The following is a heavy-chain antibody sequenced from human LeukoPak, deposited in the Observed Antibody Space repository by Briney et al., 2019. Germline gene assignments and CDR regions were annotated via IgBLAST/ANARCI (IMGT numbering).Heavy chain of an antibody. CDR1: GYTFTGHY. CDR2: IYPKSGGT. V-gene: IGHV1-2*02. Sequence: ASVKVSCKASGYTFTGHYMHWVRQAPGQGLEWMGWIYPKSGGTNYAQKFQSRVTMTRDTSISTAYMELSRLKSDDTAVYYCARDGNGTNDYWGQGTLVTVSS. D-gene: IGHD2-8*01. J-gene: IGHJ4*02. CDR3: ARDGNGTNDY.